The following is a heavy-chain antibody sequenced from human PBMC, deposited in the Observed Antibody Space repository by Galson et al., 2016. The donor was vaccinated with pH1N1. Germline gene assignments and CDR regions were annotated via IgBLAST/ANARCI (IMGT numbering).Heavy chain of an antibody. CDR1: GGSFSSYV. V-gene: IGHV1-69*06. CDR2: IIPNIGTA. CDR3: ARGPKDSSGYYTHNKLEVERDHSYAMDV. D-gene: IGHD3-22*01. Sequence: SVKVSCKASGGSFSSYVISWVRQAPGPGLEWMGGIIPNIGTANYAQKFQGRVTIIADRSSNTAYMELSSLRSDDQAVYYCARGPKDSSGYYTHNKLEVERDHSYAMDVWGQGTTVTVSS. J-gene: IGHJ6*02.